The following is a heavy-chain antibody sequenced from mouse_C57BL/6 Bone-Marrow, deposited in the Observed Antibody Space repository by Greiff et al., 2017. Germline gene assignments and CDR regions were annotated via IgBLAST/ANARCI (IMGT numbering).Heavy chain of an antibody. D-gene: IGHD1-1*01. J-gene: IGHJ1*03. Sequence: EVQRVESGGGLVKPGGSLKLSCAASGFTFSDYGMHWVRQAPEKGLEWVAYISSGSSTINYADTVKGRFTISRDNAKNTLVLQMTSLRSEDTAMYYCASEYYYGSRDWYFDVWGTGTTVTVSS. CDR2: ISSGSSTI. V-gene: IGHV5-17*01. CDR1: GFTFSDYG. CDR3: ASEYYYGSRDWYFDV.